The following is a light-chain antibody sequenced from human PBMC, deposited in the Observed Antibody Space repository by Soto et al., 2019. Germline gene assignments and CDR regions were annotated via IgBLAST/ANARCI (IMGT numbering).Light chain of an antibody. CDR3: LHDALFPYS. CDR2: GIS. J-gene: IGKJ2*03. V-gene: IGKV1-6*01. Sequence: AIQMTQSPSSLSASVGDTVTFTCRASQAIRNDLGWFQQRPGKPPKLLIYGISILQTGVPSRFSGSGSGTDFTLPISGLQPEDVATYYCLHDALFPYSFGQGTRLEI. CDR1: QAIRND.